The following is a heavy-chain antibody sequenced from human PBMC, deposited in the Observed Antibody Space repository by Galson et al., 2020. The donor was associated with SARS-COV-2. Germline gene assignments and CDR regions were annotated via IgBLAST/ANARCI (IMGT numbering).Heavy chain of an antibody. D-gene: IGHD4-17*01. CDR3: ARGATMSMVTTEPWGYYYCLDV. CDR2: VFASGTS. V-gene: IGHV4-61*02. J-gene: IGHJ6*03. CDR1: GGSISSDGYH. Sequence: SETLSLTCTVSGGSISSDGYHWSWIRQIRQPAGQRLEWIGRVFASGTSYSNPSLKSRVTISVDTSRSQFFLKLNSVTAADTAVYYCARGATMSMVTTEPWGYYYCLDVWGKGTTVTVSS.